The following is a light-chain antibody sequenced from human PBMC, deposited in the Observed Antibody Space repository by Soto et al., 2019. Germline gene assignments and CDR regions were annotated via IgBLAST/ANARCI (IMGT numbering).Light chain of an antibody. CDR3: VQGTHWPWT. J-gene: IGKJ1*01. V-gene: IGKV2-30*01. Sequence: DVVMTQSPLSLSVTLGQPASISCRSSQGLVYSDGNTFLNWFHQRPGQSPRRLIYQVSNRDSGVPDRFSGSVSGTDYTLTISRVEAEDVGIYYCVQGTHWPWTFGQGTKVEIK. CDR2: QVS. CDR1: QGLVYSDGNTF.